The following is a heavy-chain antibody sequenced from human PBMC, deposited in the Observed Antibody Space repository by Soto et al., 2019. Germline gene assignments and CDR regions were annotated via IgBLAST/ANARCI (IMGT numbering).Heavy chain of an antibody. CDR2: IYCSGST. D-gene: IGHD3-22*01. CDR1: GGSISSSSYY. CDR3: ARRGFGSSGYYYSFDY. Sequence: PSETLSLTCTVSGGSISSSSYYWGWIRQPPGKGLEWIGSIYCSGSTYYNPSLKSRVTISVDTSKNQFSLKLSSVTAAYTAVYYCARRGFGSSGYYYSFDYWGQRTLVTVSS. V-gene: IGHV4-39*01. J-gene: IGHJ4*02.